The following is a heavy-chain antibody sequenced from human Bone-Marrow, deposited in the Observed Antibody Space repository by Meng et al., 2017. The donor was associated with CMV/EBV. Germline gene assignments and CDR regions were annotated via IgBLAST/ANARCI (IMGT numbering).Heavy chain of an antibody. Sequence: GGSLRLSCVASGFTFSSYAMHWVRQAPGKGLEWVAVISYDGSNKYYADSVKGRFTISRDNSKNTLYLQMNSLRAEDTAVYYCARGYCSSTSCYSNKANDYWGQGTLVTVSS. J-gene: IGHJ4*02. CDR3: ARGYCSSTSCYSNKANDY. D-gene: IGHD2-2*01. CDR2: ISYDGSNK. V-gene: IGHV3-30-3*01. CDR1: GFTFSSYA.